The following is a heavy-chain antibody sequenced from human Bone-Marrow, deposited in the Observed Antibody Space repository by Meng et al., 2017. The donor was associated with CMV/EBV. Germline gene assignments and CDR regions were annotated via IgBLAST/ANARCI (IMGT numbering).Heavy chain of an antibody. CDR3: ARTCNGAVCDPAGTDV. CDR1: GGSISNTGYY. Sequence: GSLRLSCTVSGGSISNTGYYWGWIRQPPGKGLEWIGYIRYSGSSYYNPSLESRVTMSIDTSKNQFSLEMSSVTAADTAVYYCARTCNGAVCDPAGTDVWAQGTTVTVSS. V-gene: IGHV4-39*07. D-gene: IGHD2-8*02. J-gene: IGHJ6*02. CDR2: IRYSGSS.